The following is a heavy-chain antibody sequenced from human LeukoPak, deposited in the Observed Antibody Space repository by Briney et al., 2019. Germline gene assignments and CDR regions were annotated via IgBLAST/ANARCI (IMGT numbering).Heavy chain of an antibody. CDR1: GFIFIIYW. CDR3: VRDLGQWLTQPRDY. CDR2: INGDGSTT. D-gene: IGHD6-19*01. V-gene: IGHV3-74*01. J-gene: IGHJ4*02. Sequence: PGWSLRLSCAASGFIFIIYWRHWLRQAPGKGRVWVSRINGDGSTTNYADSVKGRFTISRDNAKNTLFLHMNSLRAEDTAVYYCVRDLGQWLTQPRDYWGQGALVTVSS.